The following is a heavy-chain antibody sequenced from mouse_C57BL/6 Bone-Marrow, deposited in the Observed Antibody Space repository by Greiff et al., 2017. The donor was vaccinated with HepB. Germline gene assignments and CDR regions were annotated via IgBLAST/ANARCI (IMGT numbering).Heavy chain of an antibody. J-gene: IGHJ3*01. D-gene: IGHD2-5*01. CDR3: ARSYSNYLAWFAY. V-gene: IGHV1-18*01. Sequence: VQLQQSGPELVKPGASVKIPCKASGYTFTDYNMDWVKQSHGKSLEWIGDINPNNGGTIYNQKFKGKATLTVDKSSSTAYMELLSLTSEDTAVYYCARSYSNYLAWFAYWGQGTLVTVSA. CDR1: GYTFTDYN. CDR2: INPNNGGT.